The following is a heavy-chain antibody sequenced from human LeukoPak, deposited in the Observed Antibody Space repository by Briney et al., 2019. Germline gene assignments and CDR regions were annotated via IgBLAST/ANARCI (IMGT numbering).Heavy chain of an antibody. CDR2: VSSVGTT. V-gene: IGHV4-59*08. D-gene: IGHD2-15*01. Sequence: SGTLSHTSSVSRDSVTSYYWNWIRQPPGEGLECIGYVSSVGTTNHTPSLRSRVIMSVDTANIHIYINLTSLTAADTAICYCARLECSGVDACYNHWGRGTLVTVSS. CDR3: ARLECSGVDACYNH. CDR1: RDSVTSYY. J-gene: IGHJ4*02.